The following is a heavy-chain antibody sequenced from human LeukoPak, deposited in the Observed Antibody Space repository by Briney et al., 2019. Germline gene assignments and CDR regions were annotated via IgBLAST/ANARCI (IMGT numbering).Heavy chain of an antibody. Sequence: GESLKISCKGSGYSFTSYWIGWVRQMPGKGLEWMGIIYPGDSDTRYGPSFQGQVTISADKSIRTAYLQWSSLKASDTAMYYCARSSHYYDSSAYYYATVRLNWFDPWGQGTLVTVSS. V-gene: IGHV5-51*01. CDR3: ARSSHYYDSSAYYYATVRLNWFDP. D-gene: IGHD3-22*01. CDR2: IYPGDSDT. CDR1: GYSFTSYW. J-gene: IGHJ5*02.